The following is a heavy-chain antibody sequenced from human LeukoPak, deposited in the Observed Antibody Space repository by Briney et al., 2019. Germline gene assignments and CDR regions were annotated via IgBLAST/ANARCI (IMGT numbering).Heavy chain of an antibody. CDR1: GGSFSGYY. CDR3: ATTAAGTGDWFDP. D-gene: IGHD6-13*01. Sequence: PSETRSLTCAVYGGSFSGYYWSWIRQPPGKGLEWIGEINHSGSTNYNPSLKSRVTISVDTSKNQFSLKLSSVTAADTAVYYCATTAAGTGDWFDPWGQGTLVTVSS. V-gene: IGHV4-34*01. J-gene: IGHJ5*02. CDR2: INHSGST.